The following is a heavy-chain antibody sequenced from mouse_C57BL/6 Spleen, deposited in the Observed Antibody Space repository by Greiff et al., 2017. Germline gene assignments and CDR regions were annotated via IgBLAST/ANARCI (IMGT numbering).Heavy chain of an antibody. CDR3: AQGYYGSSRNY. CDR1: GYTFTGYW. D-gene: IGHD1-1*01. Sequence: QVQLQQSGAELMKPGASVQLSCKATGYTFTGYWIEWVKQRPGHGLEWLGEILPGRGSTNYNEKFKGKATFTADPSSNTAYMQLSSLTTEDSAIYYCAQGYYGSSRNYWGQGTTLTVSS. J-gene: IGHJ2*01. CDR2: ILPGRGST. V-gene: IGHV1-9*01.